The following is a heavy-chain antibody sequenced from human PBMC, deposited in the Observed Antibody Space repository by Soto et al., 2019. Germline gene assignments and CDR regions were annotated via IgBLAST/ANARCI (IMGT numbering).Heavy chain of an antibody. Sequence: SETLSLTCTVSGGSISSSSYYWVWIRQPPGKGLEWIGSIYYSGTTYYNPSLKSRVTISADTSKNQFSLKLRSVTAADTAVYYCARQSPDYLGSVGWFDPWGQGTLVTVSS. CDR3: ARQSPDYLGSVGWFDP. CDR1: GGSISSSSYY. D-gene: IGHD1-26*01. V-gene: IGHV4-39*01. CDR2: IYYSGTT. J-gene: IGHJ5*02.